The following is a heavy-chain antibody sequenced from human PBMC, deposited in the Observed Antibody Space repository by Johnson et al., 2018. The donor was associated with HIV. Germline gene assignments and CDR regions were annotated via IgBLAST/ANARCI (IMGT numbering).Heavy chain of an antibody. D-gene: IGHD6-13*01. Sequence: VESGGGVVKPGRSLRLSCAASGFTFSSYAMHWVRQAPGKGLEWVAGISYDGRNKYYEDSVKGRFTISRDNSKNTLYLQMNSLRAEDTAVYYCASFIAAAGDDAFDIWGQGTMVTVSS. J-gene: IGHJ3*02. CDR3: ASFIAAAGDDAFDI. V-gene: IGHV3-30*04. CDR2: ISYDGRNK. CDR1: GFTFSSYA.